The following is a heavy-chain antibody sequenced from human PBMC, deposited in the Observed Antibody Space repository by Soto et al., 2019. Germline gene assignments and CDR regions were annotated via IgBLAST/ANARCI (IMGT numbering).Heavy chain of an antibody. D-gene: IGHD3-22*01. Sequence: GGSLRLSCAASGFTFSNYALNWVRQTPGKGLEWLAYISSSSGNIYYADSVKGRFTISRDNAKNSLYLQMNSLRDEDTAVYYCARDITMIVVVMRSPFRNYGMDVWGQGTTVTVSS. CDR1: GFTFSNYA. CDR3: ARDITMIVVVMRSPFRNYGMDV. CDR2: ISSSSGNI. J-gene: IGHJ6*02. V-gene: IGHV3-48*02.